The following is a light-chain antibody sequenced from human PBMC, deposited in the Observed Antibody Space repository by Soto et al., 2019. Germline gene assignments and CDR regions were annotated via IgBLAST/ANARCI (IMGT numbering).Light chain of an antibody. V-gene: IGLV2-11*01. CDR1: SSDFGAYNY. CDR2: DVS. Sequence: QSALTQPRSVSGSPGQSVTISCTGTSSDFGAYNYVSWYQQHPGKAPTLMAYDVSKRPSGVPDRFSGSKSGNTASLTISGLQAEDEADYYCCSYAGSYTLVFGGGTKLTVL. CDR3: CSYAGSYTLV. J-gene: IGLJ3*02.